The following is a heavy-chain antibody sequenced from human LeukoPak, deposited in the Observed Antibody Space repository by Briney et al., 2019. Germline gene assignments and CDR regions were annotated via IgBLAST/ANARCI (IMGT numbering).Heavy chain of an antibody. J-gene: IGHJ4*02. CDR3: ARMSQLLHRGSFDY. Sequence: SETLSLTCSVSGGSISSYYWSWIRQPPGKGLEYIGYIYYSGSTNYNPSLKSRVTISVDTSKDQFSLNLTSVTAADTAVYYCARMSQLLHRGSFDYWGQGTLVTVSS. V-gene: IGHV4-59*01. CDR2: IYYSGST. D-gene: IGHD2-2*01. CDR1: GGSISSYY.